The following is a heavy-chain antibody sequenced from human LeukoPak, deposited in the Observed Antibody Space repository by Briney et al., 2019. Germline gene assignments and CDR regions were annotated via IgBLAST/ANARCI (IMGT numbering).Heavy chain of an antibody. CDR1: GGSISSSSYY. Sequence: PSETLSLTCTVSGGSISSSSYYWGWIRQPPGKGLEWIGSIYYSGSTYYNPSLKSRVTISVDTSKNQFSLKLSSVTAADTAVYYCARARLKVSHFDPWGQGTLVTVSS. V-gene: IGHV4-39*07. D-gene: IGHD6-6*01. J-gene: IGHJ5*02. CDR3: ARARLKVSHFDP. CDR2: IYYSGST.